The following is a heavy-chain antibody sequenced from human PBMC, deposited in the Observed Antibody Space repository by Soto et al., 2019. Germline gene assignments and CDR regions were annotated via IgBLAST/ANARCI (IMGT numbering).Heavy chain of an antibody. CDR2: IYYDGSNK. D-gene: IGHD6-13*01. J-gene: IGHJ4*02. V-gene: IGHV3-33*01. Sequence: QVQLVESGGGVVQPGRSLRLSCAASGFTFSSYGMHWVRQVPGKGLEWVAVIYYDGSNKYYADSVKGRFTISRDNSKNTLYLQMNSLRAEDTALYYCARAQYSSSWYPFDYWGQGTLVTVSS. CDR1: GFTFSSYG. CDR3: ARAQYSSSWYPFDY.